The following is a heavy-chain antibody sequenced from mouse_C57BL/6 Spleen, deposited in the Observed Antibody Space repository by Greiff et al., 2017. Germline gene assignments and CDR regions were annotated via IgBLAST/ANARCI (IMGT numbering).Heavy chain of an antibody. V-gene: IGHV1-52*01. Sequence: QVQLQQPGAELVRPGSSVKLSCKASGYTFTSYWMHWVKQRPIQGLEWIGNIDPSDSETHYNQKFKDKATLTVDKSSSTAYMQLSSLTSEDSAVYYCARGGHYGSSYGYWYFDVWGTGTTVTVSS. CDR2: IDPSDSET. D-gene: IGHD1-1*01. CDR3: ARGGHYGSSYGYWYFDV. CDR1: GYTFTSYW. J-gene: IGHJ1*03.